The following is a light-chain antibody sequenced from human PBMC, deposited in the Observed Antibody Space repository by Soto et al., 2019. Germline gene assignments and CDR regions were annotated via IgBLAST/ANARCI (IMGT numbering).Light chain of an antibody. CDR1: QSVGTD. J-gene: IGKJ1*01. CDR3: HHRGPCPAT. Sequence: EIVLTQSPATLSLSPGERATLSCRASQSVGTDLAWYQQKPGQVPRLLIRDASNRATGIPARFSGSASGTDFTLTISGLQPEDCAVCYCHHRGPCPATFARGTKVEVK. CDR2: DAS. V-gene: IGKV3-11*01.